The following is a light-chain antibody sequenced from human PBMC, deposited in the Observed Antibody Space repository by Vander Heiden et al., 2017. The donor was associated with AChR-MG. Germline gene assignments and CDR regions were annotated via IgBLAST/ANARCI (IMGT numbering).Light chain of an antibody. CDR1: QSLLHKNGYHY. V-gene: IGKV2-28*01. CDR2: LGS. J-gene: IGKJ2*02. CDR3: REALQSPCT. Sequence: DIVMSQSPLSLAVSHGEPASVSSRSSQSLLHKNGYHYVDWYLQKPGQSPQLLIYLGSNRASVVPDSFSGSGSGTDFTLKISRVEPEDVGVYYCREALQSPCTFGQRTKLEIK.